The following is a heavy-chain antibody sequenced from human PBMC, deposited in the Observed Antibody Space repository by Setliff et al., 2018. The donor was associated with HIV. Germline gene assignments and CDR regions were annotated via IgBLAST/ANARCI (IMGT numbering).Heavy chain of an antibody. CDR2: IDDSGNT. D-gene: IGHD1-26*01. J-gene: IGHJ1*01. CDR3: ARDPKYYYKYFQY. V-gene: IGHV4-61*05. Sequence: SETLSLTCTVSGGSITRTPYYWGWIRQSPGKGLEWIAWIDDSGNTNYNPSLKSRVTISVDTSKNQFSLKLSSVTAADTAVYYCARDPKYYYKYFQYWGQGTLVTVSS. CDR1: GGSITRTPYY.